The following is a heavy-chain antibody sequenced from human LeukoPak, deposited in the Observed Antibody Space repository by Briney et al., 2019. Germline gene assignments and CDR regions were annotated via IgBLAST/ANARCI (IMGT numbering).Heavy chain of an antibody. CDR1: GFTLSSYA. V-gene: IGHV3-66*01. D-gene: IGHD3-22*01. J-gene: IGHJ3*02. CDR3: AREGYYDSSGYYPDAFDI. Sequence: GGSLRLSCAGSGFTLSSYAMSWVRQAPGKGLEWVSVIYIGGSTYYADSVKVRFTISRDNSKNTLYLQMNSLRAEDTAVYYCAREGYYDSSGYYPDAFDIWGQGTMVTVSS. CDR2: IYIGGST.